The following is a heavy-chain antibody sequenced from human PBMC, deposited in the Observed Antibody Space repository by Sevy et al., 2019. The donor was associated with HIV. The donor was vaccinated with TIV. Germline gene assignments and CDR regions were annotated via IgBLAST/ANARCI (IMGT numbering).Heavy chain of an antibody. CDR2: ISGSGGST. D-gene: IGHD3-3*01. CDR1: GFTFSSYA. V-gene: IGHV3-23*01. CDR3: AKTSSTRLLYYFDY. J-gene: IGHJ4*02. Sequence: GGSLRLSCAASGFTFSSYAMSWVRQAPGKGLEWVSAISGSGGSTYYAGSMKGRFTNSRDNPKNTSHMQMNSLRAEATAVYYGAKTSSTRLLYYFDYWGQGTLVTVSS.